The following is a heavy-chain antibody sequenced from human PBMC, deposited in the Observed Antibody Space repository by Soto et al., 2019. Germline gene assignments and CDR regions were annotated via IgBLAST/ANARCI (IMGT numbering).Heavy chain of an antibody. Sequence: EVQLLESGGGLLQPGGSLRLSCAASGFTFSSYAMSWVRQAPGKGLEWVSAISGSGGSTYYADSVKGRFTISRDNSKNTLYLQMNSLRAEDTAVYYCAKDSHYYGSGSSHDYWGQGTLVTVSS. CDR2: ISGSGGST. D-gene: IGHD3-10*01. J-gene: IGHJ4*02. CDR1: GFTFSSYA. V-gene: IGHV3-23*01. CDR3: AKDSHYYGSGSSHDY.